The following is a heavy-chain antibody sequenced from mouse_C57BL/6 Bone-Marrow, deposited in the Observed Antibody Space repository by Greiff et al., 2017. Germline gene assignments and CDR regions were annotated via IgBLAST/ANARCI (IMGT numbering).Heavy chain of an antibody. J-gene: IGHJ1*03. Sequence: EVMLVESGGGLVKPGGSLKLSCAASGFTFSSYAMSWVRQTPEKRLEWVATISDGGSYTNYPDNVKGRFTISRDNAKNNLYLQMSHLKSEDTAMYYCARGDYYDSSYWYFDVWGTGTTVTVSS. CDR3: ARGDYYDSSYWYFDV. CDR2: ISDGGSYT. V-gene: IGHV5-4*03. CDR1: GFTFSSYA. D-gene: IGHD1-1*01.